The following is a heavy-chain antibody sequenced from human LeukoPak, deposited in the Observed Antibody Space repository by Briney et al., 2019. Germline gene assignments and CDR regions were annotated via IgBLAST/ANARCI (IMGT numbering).Heavy chain of an antibody. CDR2: ISSDGINK. J-gene: IGHJ4*02. V-gene: IGHV3-30*03. CDR3: RAATRYRDYYYDY. CDR1: RFTFNTFG. D-gene: IGHD5-12*01. Sequence: GGSLRLSCAPSRFTFNTFGMHWVRQAPGKGLEWGAVISSDGINKYYADSVKGRFTISRDNSKDTLYLQMSTVKIEDTAVYYCRAATRYRDYYYDYWGQGTLVTVSS.